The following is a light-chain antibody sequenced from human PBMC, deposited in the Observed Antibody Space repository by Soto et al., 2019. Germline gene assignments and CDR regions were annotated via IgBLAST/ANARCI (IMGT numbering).Light chain of an antibody. CDR1: QSVSDY. CDR2: DAS. J-gene: IGKJ4*01. Sequence: EFVLTQSPATLSLSPGERATLSCRVSQSVSDYLAWYQQKPGQAPRLLISDASNRATGVPARFSGSGSGTDFTLTISSLEPEDFAVYYCQQRSNWPLTFGGGTKVEIK. V-gene: IGKV3-11*01. CDR3: QQRSNWPLT.